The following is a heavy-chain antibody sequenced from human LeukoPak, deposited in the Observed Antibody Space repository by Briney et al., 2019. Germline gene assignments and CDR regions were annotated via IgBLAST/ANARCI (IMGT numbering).Heavy chain of an antibody. CDR1: GFTFSSYE. CDR2: ISSSGSTI. CDR3: ARNPLLYYYDSSGYYYLGYYYYGMDV. D-gene: IGHD3-22*01. Sequence: GGSLRLSCAASGFTFSSYEMNWVRQAPGKGLEWVSYISSSGSTIYYADSVKGRFTISRDNAKNSLYLQMNSLRAEDTAVYYCARNPLLYYYDSSGYYYLGYYYYGMDVWGQGTTVTVSS. J-gene: IGHJ6*02. V-gene: IGHV3-48*03.